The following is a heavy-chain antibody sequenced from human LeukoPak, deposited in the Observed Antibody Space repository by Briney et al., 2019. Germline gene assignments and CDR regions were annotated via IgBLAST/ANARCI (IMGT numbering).Heavy chain of an antibody. V-gene: IGHV3-64*01. Sequence: GGSLRLSCAASGFTFSSHAMLWVRQAPGKGLEYVSAISSNGGSTYYANSVKGSLTISRDNSKNTLYLQMGSLRAEDMAVYYCARDYRGMDVWGQGTTVTVSS. CDR3: ARDYRGMDV. CDR1: GFTFSSHA. CDR2: ISSNGGST. D-gene: IGHD3-16*02. J-gene: IGHJ6*02.